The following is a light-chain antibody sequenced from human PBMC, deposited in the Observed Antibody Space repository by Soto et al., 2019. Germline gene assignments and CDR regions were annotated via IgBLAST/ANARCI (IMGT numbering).Light chain of an antibody. V-gene: IGLV2-14*01. Sequence: QSALTQRASVSGSPGQSITISCTGTSSDVGGYNYVSWYQQHPGKAPKLMIYDVSNRPSGVSNRFSGSKSGNTASLTISGLQAEDEADYYCSSYTSSTLVFGGGTKVTVL. CDR2: DVS. CDR1: SSDVGGYNY. CDR3: SSYTSSTLV. J-gene: IGLJ2*01.